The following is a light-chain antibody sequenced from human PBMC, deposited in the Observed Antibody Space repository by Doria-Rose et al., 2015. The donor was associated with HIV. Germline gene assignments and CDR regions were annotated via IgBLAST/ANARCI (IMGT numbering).Light chain of an antibody. CDR3: MQGIHLRT. V-gene: IGKV2-29*03. CDR1: QSLLHSDGKTY. CDR2: EVS. Sequence: DIVMTQTPLSLSVTPGQPASISCNSSQSLLHSDGKTYVYWYQQKSGQSPRLLMYEVSRRFSGVPERFSGSGSGTGFTLNISRVEAEDVGIFYCMQGIHLRTFGQGTKLEI. J-gene: IGKJ2*01.